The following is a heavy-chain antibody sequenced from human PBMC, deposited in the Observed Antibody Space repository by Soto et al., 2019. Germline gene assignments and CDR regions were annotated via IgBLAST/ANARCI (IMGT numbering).Heavy chain of an antibody. CDR1: GYTFTSYD. J-gene: IGHJ6*02. CDR3: ARGGEIWFGELLYRLTGTRLYYYGMDV. V-gene: IGHV1-8*01. Sequence: SVKVSCKASGYTFTSYDINWVRQATGQGLEWMGWMNPNSGNTGYAQKFQGRVTMTRNTSISTAYMELSSLRSEDTAVYYCARGGEIWFGELLYRLTGTRLYYYGMDVWGQGTTVTVSS. D-gene: IGHD3-10*01. CDR2: MNPNSGNT.